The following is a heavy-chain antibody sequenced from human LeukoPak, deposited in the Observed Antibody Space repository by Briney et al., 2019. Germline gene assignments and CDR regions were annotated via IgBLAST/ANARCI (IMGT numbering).Heavy chain of an antibody. V-gene: IGHV4-39*01. CDR1: GDSICLSSYN. CDR2: IFYGGST. CDR3: ARQVPTAAADTRCYFDY. D-gene: IGHD6-25*01. Sequence: SETLSLTCTVSGDSICLSSYNWGWIRQAPGKGLEWIGSIFYGGSTHYNPSLKSRATISVDTSKNQFSLKLTSVTAADAAMYYCARQVPTAAADTRCYFDYWGQGTVVTVSS. J-gene: IGHJ4*02.